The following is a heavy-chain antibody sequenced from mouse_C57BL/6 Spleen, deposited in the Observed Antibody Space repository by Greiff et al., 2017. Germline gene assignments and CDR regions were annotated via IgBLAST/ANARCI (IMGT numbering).Heavy chain of an antibody. Sequence: QVQLQQPGAELVMPGASVKLSCKASGYTFTSYWMHWVKQRPGQGLEWIGEIDPSDSYTNYNQKFKGKSTLTVAKSSSTAYMQLSSLTSADSAVYYCARSVYYGSSPDYWGQGTTLTVSS. CDR1: GYTFTSYW. CDR3: ARSVYYGSSPDY. CDR2: IDPSDSYT. V-gene: IGHV1-69*01. D-gene: IGHD1-1*01. J-gene: IGHJ2*01.